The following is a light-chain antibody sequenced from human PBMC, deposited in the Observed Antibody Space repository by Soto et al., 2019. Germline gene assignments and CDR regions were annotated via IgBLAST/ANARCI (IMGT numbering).Light chain of an antibody. Sequence: DIPVTQSPSSLSASVGDRVTLTCRTSQHVATYLNWYQQKSGRAPTLLIYSSSGLQPGVSPRFSGSGSGTDFTLTISSLQSEDFATYFCQQTYSFPPTFGQGTTVDFK. V-gene: IGKV1-39*01. J-gene: IGKJ1*01. CDR3: QQTYSFPPT. CDR2: SSS. CDR1: QHVATY.